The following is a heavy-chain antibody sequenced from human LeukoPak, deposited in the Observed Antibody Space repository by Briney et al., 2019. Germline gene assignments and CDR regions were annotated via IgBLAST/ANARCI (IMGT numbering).Heavy chain of an antibody. CDR2: ISYDGSNK. CDR1: GFTFSSYG. Sequence: PGGSLRLSCAASGFTFSSYGMHWVRQAPGKGLEWVAVISYDGSNKYYADSVKGRFTISRDNSKNTLYLQMNSLRAEDTAVYYCAKVAGYGDEYYFDCWGQGTLVTVSS. V-gene: IGHV3-30*18. J-gene: IGHJ4*02. CDR3: AKVAGYGDEYYFDC. D-gene: IGHD4-17*01.